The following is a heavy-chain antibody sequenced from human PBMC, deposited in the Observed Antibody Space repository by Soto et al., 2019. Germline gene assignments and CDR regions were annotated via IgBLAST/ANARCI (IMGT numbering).Heavy chain of an antibody. CDR1: GGSVSSGSYY. V-gene: IGHV4-61*01. CDR3: ARFYDSAGFYFFDF. CDR2: IYYSGST. D-gene: IGHD3-22*01. Sequence: QVQLQESGPGLVKPSETLSLTCTVSGGSVSSGSYYWSWIRQPPGKGLVWIGHIYYSGSTNYNPALKSRVTISVDTSKNQFSLKLTSVTAADTAVYYCARFYDSAGFYFFDFWGQGTLVTVSS. J-gene: IGHJ4*02.